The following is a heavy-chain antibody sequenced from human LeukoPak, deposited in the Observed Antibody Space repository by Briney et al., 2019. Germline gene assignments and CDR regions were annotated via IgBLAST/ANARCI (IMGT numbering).Heavy chain of an antibody. D-gene: IGHD4-17*01. CDR3: ARLSTVTVKDDY. V-gene: IGHV4-39*07. CDR1: GGSISSSSYY. CDR2: IYYSGST. Sequence: SETLSLTCTVSGGSISSSSYYWGWIRQPPGKGLEWIGSIYYSGSTYYNPSLKSRVTISVDTSKNQFSLKLSSVTAADTAVYYCARLSTVTVKDDYWGQGTLVTVSS. J-gene: IGHJ4*02.